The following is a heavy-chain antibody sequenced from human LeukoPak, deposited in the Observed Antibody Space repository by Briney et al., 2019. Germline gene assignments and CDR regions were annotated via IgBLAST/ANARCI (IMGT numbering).Heavy chain of an antibody. D-gene: IGHD7-27*01. J-gene: IGHJ4*02. CDR1: GFTFSSYA. V-gene: IGHV3-30-3*02. CDR3: AKSIWGPLDY. CDR2: ISYDGSNK. Sequence: GGSLRLSCAASGFTFSSYAMHWVRQAPGKGLEWVAVISYDGSNKYYADSVKGRFTISRDNSKNTLYLQMNSLRAEDTAVYYCAKSIWGPLDYWGQGTLVTVSS.